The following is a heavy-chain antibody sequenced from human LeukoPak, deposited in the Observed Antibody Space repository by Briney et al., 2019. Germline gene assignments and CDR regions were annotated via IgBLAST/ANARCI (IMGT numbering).Heavy chain of an antibody. D-gene: IGHD6-13*01. CDR2: INWNGGST. CDR3: ARSLSLIAATDGIYFDY. CDR1: GFTFDDYG. V-gene: IGHV3-20*04. J-gene: IGHJ4*02. Sequence: SGGSLRLSCAASGFTFDDYGMSWVRQAPGKGLEWVSGINWNGGSTGYADSVKGRFTISRDNAKNSLYPQMNSLRAEDTALYYCARSLSLIAATDGIYFDYWGQGTLVTVSS.